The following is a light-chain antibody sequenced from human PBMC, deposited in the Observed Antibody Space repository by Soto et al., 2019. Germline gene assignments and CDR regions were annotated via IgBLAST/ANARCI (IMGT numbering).Light chain of an antibody. CDR1: QFINNY. CDR2: LAS. V-gene: IGKV1-39*01. J-gene: IGKJ1*01. Sequence: DVHLTQSPSSVAASVGDRVTITCQSSQFINNYLNWYQQKPGKPPKPLIYLASTLHNSVQSRFSGSRYGTSVSLTNSSLQPEDAAIYYCQQRYSDWTVGQGTKVEMK. CDR3: QQRYSDWT.